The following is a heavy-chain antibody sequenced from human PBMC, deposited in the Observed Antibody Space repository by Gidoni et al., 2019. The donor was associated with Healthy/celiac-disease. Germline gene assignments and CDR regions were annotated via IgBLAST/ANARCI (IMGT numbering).Heavy chain of an antibody. CDR1: GGSFSGYY. D-gene: IGHD5-12*01. CDR2: INHSGST. Sequence: QVQLQQWGAGLLKPSETLSLTCAVYGGSFSGYYWSWIRQPPGKGLEWIGEINHSGSTNYNPSLKSRVTISVDTSKNQFSLKLSSVTAADTAVYYCARDPWRWLQTPFDYWGQGTLVTVSS. J-gene: IGHJ4*02. CDR3: ARDPWRWLQTPFDY. V-gene: IGHV4-34*01.